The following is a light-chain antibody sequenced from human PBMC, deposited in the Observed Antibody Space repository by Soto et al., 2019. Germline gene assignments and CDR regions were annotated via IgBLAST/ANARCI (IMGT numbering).Light chain of an antibody. V-gene: IGLV2-14*01. CDR3: SSYSGRRTLV. CDR1: SSDVGGYNY. J-gene: IGLJ2*01. CDR2: EVS. Sequence: QSVLTQPASVSGSPGQSITISCTGTSSDVGGYNYVSWYQQHPGKAPKLMIYEVSYRPAGVSNRVSGSMSGNTASLTISGGQADDEADYHSSSYSGRRTLVFGGGTKLTVL.